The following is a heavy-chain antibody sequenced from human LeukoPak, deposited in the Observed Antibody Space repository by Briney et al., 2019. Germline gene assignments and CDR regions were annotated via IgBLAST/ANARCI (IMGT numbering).Heavy chain of an antibody. CDR2: ISGSGAST. Sequence: GGSLRLSCAASGFTFSNYAMSWVRQAPGKGLEWVSAISGSGASTYYADSVKGRFTISRDNSKNTLYLQMNSLGAEDTAVYYCAKDGYGSGTSYWGQGTLVTVSS. V-gene: IGHV3-23*01. J-gene: IGHJ4*02. CDR1: GFTFSNYA. CDR3: AKDGYGSGTSY. D-gene: IGHD3-10*01.